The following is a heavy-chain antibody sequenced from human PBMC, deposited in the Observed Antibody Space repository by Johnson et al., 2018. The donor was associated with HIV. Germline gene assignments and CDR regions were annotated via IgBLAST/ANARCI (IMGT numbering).Heavy chain of an antibody. CDR2: ISWNSGSI. CDR3: ARDRAIVVAYDAFDI. J-gene: IGHJ3*02. Sequence: VQLVESGGGVVQPGRSLRLSCAASGFTFSSYWMSWVRQAPGKGLEWVSGISWNSGSIGYADSVKGRFTISRDNAKNSLYLQMNSLRAEDTALYYCARDRAIVVAYDAFDIWGQGTMVTVSS. CDR1: GFTFSSYW. V-gene: IGHV3-9*01. D-gene: IGHD3-22*01.